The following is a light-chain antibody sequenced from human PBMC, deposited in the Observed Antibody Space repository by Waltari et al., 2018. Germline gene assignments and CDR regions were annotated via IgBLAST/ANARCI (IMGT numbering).Light chain of an antibody. CDR1: SSSIKTNP. V-gene: IGLV1-44*01. CDR2: SNN. J-gene: IGLJ2*01. Sequence: QSALTQPPPASGTPGQRVTISCSGSSSSIKTNPANWYQHLPGTAPKLLIYSNNQRTSGVPGRFSGSKSGTSASLAISGPQSEDEGDYYCAVWDDSLDGLVFGGGTKLTVL. CDR3: AVWDDSLDGLV.